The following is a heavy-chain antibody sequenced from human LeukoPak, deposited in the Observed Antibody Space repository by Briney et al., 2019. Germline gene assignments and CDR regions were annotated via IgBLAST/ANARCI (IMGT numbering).Heavy chain of an antibody. D-gene: IGHD5-18*01. V-gene: IGHV3-21*01. Sequence: GGSLRLSCAASGFTFSSYSMNWVRQAPGKGLEWVSSISSSSSYIYYADSVKGRSTISRDNAKNSLYLQMNSLRAEDTAVYYCAREGDTAFDYWGQGTLVTVSS. CDR1: GFTFSSYS. CDR2: ISSSSSYI. J-gene: IGHJ4*02. CDR3: AREGDTAFDY.